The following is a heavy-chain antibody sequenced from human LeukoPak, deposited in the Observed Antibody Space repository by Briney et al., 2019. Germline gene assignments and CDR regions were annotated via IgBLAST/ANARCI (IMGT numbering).Heavy chain of an antibody. CDR3: ARETGSAVGSTDFDY. J-gene: IGHJ4*02. V-gene: IGHV3-30-3*01. Sequence: GRSLRLSCAASGFTFSSYAMHWVRQAPGKGLEWVAAISYDGSNKYHADSVKGRFTVSRDNSKNTLYLQMNSLRAEDTAVYYCARETGSAVGSTDFDYWGQGTLVTVSS. CDR1: GFTFSSYA. CDR2: ISYDGSNK. D-gene: IGHD4-17*01.